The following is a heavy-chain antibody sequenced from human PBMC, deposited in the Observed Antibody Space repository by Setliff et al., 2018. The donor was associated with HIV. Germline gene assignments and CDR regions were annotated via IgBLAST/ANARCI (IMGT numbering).Heavy chain of an antibody. V-gene: IGHV7-4-1*02. CDR3: AVDRHAFDI. CDR1: GYTLTTFG. J-gene: IGHJ3*02. D-gene: IGHD5-12*01. Sequence: ASVKVSCKASGYTLTTFGISWVRQAPGQGLEWMGWINTETGNPMYAQGFTGRFVFSLDTSVSTAYLQINSLTPDDGGVYYCAVDRHAFDIWGQGTVVTVSS. CDR2: INTETGNP.